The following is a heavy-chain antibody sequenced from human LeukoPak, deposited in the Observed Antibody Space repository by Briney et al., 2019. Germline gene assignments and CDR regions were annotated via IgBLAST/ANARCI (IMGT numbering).Heavy chain of an antibody. CDR1: GASISRYH. V-gene: IGHV4-4*07. CDR3: ARVSGTGIFGVVTHAFDI. J-gene: IGHJ3*02. Sequence: SETLSLTCTVSGASISRYHWPWTRQSAGKGLEWIGRINSNGTTNYNPFLKSRVTMSVDTSKNEFSLKLISVTAADTAVYYCARVSGTGIFGVVTHAFDIWGQGTMVTVSP. D-gene: IGHD3-3*01. CDR2: INSNGTT.